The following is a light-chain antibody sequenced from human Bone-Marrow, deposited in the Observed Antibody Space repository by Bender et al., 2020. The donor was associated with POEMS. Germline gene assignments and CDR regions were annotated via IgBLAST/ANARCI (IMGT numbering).Light chain of an antibody. CDR1: SSDVGTYNY. CDR2: DVI. CDR3: SSSPRGGTV. V-gene: IGLV2-14*01. Sequence: QSALTQPASVSGSPGQSITISCTGSSSDVGTYNYVSWYQQRPGKAPKLLIFDVISRPSGVSDRFSGSKSGNTASLTISGLQAEDEGLYYCSSSPRGGTVFGGGTKVTVL. J-gene: IGLJ2*01.